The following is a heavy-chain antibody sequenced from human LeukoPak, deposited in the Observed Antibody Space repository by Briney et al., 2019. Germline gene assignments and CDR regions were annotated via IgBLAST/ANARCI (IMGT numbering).Heavy chain of an antibody. Sequence: GGSLRLSCAASGFTFSTCGMHWVRQAPGKGLEWVTYIRYDGNNKFYADSVKGRFTIPRDNSKNTLYLQMSSLRAEDTALYYCARTAAIERVDYWGQGTLVTVSS. V-gene: IGHV3-30*02. J-gene: IGHJ4*02. D-gene: IGHD2-2*01. CDR3: ARTAAIERVDY. CDR1: GFTFSTCG. CDR2: IRYDGNNK.